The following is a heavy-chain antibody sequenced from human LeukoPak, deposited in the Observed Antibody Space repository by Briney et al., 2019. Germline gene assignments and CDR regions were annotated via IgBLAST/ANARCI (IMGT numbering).Heavy chain of an antibody. J-gene: IGHJ6*03. CDR1: GGSISSNSYY. CDR3: SRLSYYNYYMDV. CDR2: IYYSGNT. V-gene: IGHV4-39*01. Sequence: SETLSLTCTVYGGSISSNSYYWDWIRQPPGKGLEWIGTIYYSGNTYYNPSLKSRVTISIDTSKNQFSLKLSSVTAADTAVYYSSRLSYYNYYMDVWGKGTTVTVSS.